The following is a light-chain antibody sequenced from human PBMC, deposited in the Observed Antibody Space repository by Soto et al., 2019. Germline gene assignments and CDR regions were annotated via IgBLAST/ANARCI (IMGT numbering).Light chain of an antibody. Sequence: QSVLTQPPSVTGAPGQRVTISCTGTNSNIGAGYDVHWYQQFPGKAPKLLISAYTNRPSGIPDRFSGSKSGTSASLAITGLQAEDEADFYCAAWDDSLRGWVFGGGTQLTVL. CDR2: AYT. J-gene: IGLJ3*02. V-gene: IGLV1-40*01. CDR1: NSNIGAGYD. CDR3: AAWDDSLRGWV.